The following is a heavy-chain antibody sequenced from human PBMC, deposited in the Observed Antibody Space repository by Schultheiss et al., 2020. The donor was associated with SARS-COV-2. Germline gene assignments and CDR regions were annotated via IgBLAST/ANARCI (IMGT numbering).Heavy chain of an antibody. CDR2: ICYDGSNK. CDR3: ARDPAAAGTWDYYYYYGMDV. CDR1: GFTFDDYA. Sequence: GGSLRLSCAASGFTFDDYAMHWVRQAPGKGLEWVAVICYDGSNKYYADSVKGRFTISRDNSKNTLYLQMNSLRAEDTAVYYCARDPAAAGTWDYYYYYGMDVWGQGTTVTVSS. V-gene: IGHV3-33*08. J-gene: IGHJ6*02. D-gene: IGHD6-13*01.